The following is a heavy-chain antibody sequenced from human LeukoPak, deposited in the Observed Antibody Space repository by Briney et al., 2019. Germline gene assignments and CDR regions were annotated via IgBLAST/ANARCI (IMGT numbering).Heavy chain of an antibody. CDR3: ARDYASDY. CDR2: ISRSGDTI. CDR1: GFTINNNY. V-gene: IGHV3-11*04. J-gene: IGHJ4*02. Sequence: PGGSLRLSCAASGFTINNNYMSWVRQAPGKGLEWVSYISRSGDTIYFADSVKGRFTISRDNAKNSLYLQMSSLRAEDTAVYYCARDYASDYWGQGTLVTVSS. D-gene: IGHD3-10*01.